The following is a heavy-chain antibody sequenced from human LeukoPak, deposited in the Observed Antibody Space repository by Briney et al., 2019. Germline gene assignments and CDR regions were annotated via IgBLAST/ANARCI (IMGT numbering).Heavy chain of an antibody. D-gene: IGHD3-10*01. J-gene: IGHJ4*02. CDR2: IYFSGTT. CDR3: VSGGSYLTK. CDR1: GGSISSGGYY. V-gene: IGHV4-61*08. Sequence: SQTLSLTCTVSGGSISSGGYYWSWIRQSPGKGLEWIGYIYFSGTTNYNPSLKSRLTITIDTSRNQFSLKLSSVTAADTAIYYCVSGGSYLTKWGQGTLVTVSS.